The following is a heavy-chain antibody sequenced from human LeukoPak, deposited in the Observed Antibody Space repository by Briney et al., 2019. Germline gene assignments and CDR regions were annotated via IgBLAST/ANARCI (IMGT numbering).Heavy chain of an antibody. V-gene: IGHV3-23*01. CDR1: GFTFSSCA. CDR3: ARHPEPGYCSSTSCHESYFDY. CDR2: ISGSGGRP. D-gene: IGHD2-2*01. Sequence: GSLRLSCAASGFTFSSCAMSWVRQAPGKGLEWVSAISGSGGRPYYADSVKGRFTISRDNSKNTLYLQMNSLRAGDTAVYYCARHPEPGYCSSTSCHESYFDYWGQGTLVTVSS. J-gene: IGHJ4*02.